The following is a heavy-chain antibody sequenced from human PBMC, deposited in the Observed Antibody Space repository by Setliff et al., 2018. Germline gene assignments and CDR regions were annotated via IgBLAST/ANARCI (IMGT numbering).Heavy chain of an antibody. Sequence: HPSETLSLTCAVCGESFSGYFWRWVRQPPGKGLEWVAVIWDDGVKKYHADSVKGRFTISRDNSKNSLYLQMTSLRAEDTALYYCARGRPLYSSPVDYWGQGTLVTVSS. J-gene: IGHJ4*02. V-gene: IGHV3-33*08. CDR1: GESFSGYF. CDR2: IWDDGVKK. D-gene: IGHD6-13*01. CDR3: ARGRPLYSSPVDY.